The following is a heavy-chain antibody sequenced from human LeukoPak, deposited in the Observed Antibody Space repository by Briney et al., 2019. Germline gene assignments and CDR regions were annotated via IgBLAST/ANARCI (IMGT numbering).Heavy chain of an antibody. CDR3: ARGGGSYSPAYYFDY. J-gene: IGHJ4*02. CDR2: IYNRGST. D-gene: IGHD1-26*01. V-gene: IGHV4-39*01. CDR1: GGSISSSSNY. Sequence: SETLSLTCSVSGGSISSSSNYWGWLRQPPGKGLEWIGNIYNRGSTYYNPSLKSRVTISVDTSKNQFSLKLSSVTAADTAVYYCARGGGSYSPAYYFDYWGQGTLVTVSS.